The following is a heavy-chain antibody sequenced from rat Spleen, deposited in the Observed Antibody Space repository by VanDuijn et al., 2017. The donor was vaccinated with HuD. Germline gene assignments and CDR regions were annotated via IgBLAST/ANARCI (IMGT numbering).Heavy chain of an antibody. J-gene: IGHJ3*01. CDR2: ISTGGGST. V-gene: IGHV5-25*01. CDR1: GFTFSNYV. CDR3: ARVTGVFAY. D-gene: IGHD5-1*01. Sequence: EVHLVESGGGLVQPGRSLKLSCAASGFTFSNYVMAWVRQAPTKGLEWVASISTGGGSTYYRDSVKGRFTVSRDNAKSTLYLQMDSLRSEDTATYYCARVTGVFAYWGQGTLVTVSS.